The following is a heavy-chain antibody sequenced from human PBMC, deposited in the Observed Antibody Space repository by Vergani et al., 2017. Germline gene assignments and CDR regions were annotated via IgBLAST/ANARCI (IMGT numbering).Heavy chain of an antibody. CDR2: IIPIFGTA. J-gene: IGHJ6*03. D-gene: IGHD3-9*01. CDR1: GGTFSSYA. V-gene: IGHV1-69*01. Sequence: QVQLVQSGAEVKKPGSSVKVSCKASGGTFSSYAISWVRQAPGQGLEWMGGIIPIFGTANYAQKFQGRVTITADESTSTAYMELSSLRSEDTAVYYCARSRGYFDWFPRAGAYYYYMEVWGKGTTVTVSS. CDR3: ARSRGYFDWFPRAGAYYYYMEV.